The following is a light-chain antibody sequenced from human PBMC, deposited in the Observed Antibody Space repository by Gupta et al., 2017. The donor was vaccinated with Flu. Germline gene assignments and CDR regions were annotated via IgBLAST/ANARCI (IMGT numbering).Light chain of an antibody. CDR2: WAS. V-gene: IGKV4-1*01. CDR3: QQEDSTPHT. J-gene: IGKJ1*01. CDR1: QSGLYSSNDKNY. Sequence: DIVMTQSPDSLAVSLGARATINCKSSQSGLYSSNDKNYLAGYQQKPGQPPKLLIYWASTRESGVPDRVSGRGCGTDFTLPISSRQAEDGAVYYGQQEDSTPHTFGQGTKVEIK.